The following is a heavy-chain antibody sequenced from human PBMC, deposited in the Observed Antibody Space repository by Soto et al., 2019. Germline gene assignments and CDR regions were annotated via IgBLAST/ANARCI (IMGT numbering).Heavy chain of an antibody. Sequence: SVKVSCKTSGFTVSSSAVHWVRQARGHRLQWIGWIDVGSANANYAHMLQERVTISRDMSTSTAYMELSSLRSEDTAVYYCATGPLVKYSSSWYNCFDPWGQVTLVTVSS. J-gene: IGHJ5*02. CDR3: ATGPLVKYSSSWYNCFDP. D-gene: IGHD6-13*01. V-gene: IGHV1-58*01. CDR2: IDVGSANA. CDR1: GFTVSSSA.